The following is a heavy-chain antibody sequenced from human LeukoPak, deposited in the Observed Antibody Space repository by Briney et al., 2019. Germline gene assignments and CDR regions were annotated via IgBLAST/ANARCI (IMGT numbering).Heavy chain of an antibody. V-gene: IGHV4-61*01. Sequence: PSETLSVTCTVSGGPVSSGSYYWSCIRQPPGKGLEWIGYIYYSGNTKHNPSLKSRVTISIDTSKNQFSLKLSSVTAADTAVYYCARDGPWFDPWGQGTLVTVSS. J-gene: IGHJ5*02. CDR1: GGPVSSGSYY. CDR2: IYYSGNT. CDR3: ARDGPWFDP.